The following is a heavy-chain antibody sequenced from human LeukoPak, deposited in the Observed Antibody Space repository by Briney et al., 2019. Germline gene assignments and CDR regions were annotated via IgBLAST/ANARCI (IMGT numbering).Heavy chain of an antibody. D-gene: IGHD5-24*01. CDR2: INQEGSEK. V-gene: IGHV3-7*01. Sequence: GGSLRLSCEVSGLTFRSFWMSWVRQAPGKGLEWVANINQEGSEKYFVDSVKGRFTISGDNAKNSLHLQMNTLTAEDTAVYYCARERDGRFFDYWGQGTLVTLSS. J-gene: IGHJ4*02. CDR3: ARERDGRFFDY. CDR1: GLTFRSFW.